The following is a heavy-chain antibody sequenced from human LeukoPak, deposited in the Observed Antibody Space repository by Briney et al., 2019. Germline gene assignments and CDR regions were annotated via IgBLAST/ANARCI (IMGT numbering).Heavy chain of an antibody. V-gene: IGHV4-31*03. CDR2: IYYSGST. Sequence: SQTLSLTCTVSGGSISSGGYYWRWIRQHPGKGLEWIGYIYYSGSTYYNPSLKSRVTISVDTSKNQFSLKLSSVTAADTAVYYCAAGVVVAATLLYWGQGTLVTVSS. CDR3: AAGVVVAATLLY. CDR1: GGSISSGGYY. D-gene: IGHD2-15*01. J-gene: IGHJ4*02.